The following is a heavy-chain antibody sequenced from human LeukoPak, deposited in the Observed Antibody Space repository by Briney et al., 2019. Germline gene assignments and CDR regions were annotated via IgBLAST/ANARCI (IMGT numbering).Heavy chain of an antibody. CDR3: ANGAEWEPYDY. CDR1: GFTFSSYS. CDR2: ISSSSSYI. J-gene: IGHJ4*02. Sequence: GGSLRLSCVASGFTFSSYSMNWVRQAPGKGLEWVSSISSSSSYIYYADSVKGRFTSSRDNAKNSLYLQMNSLRAEDTAVYYCANGAEWEPYDYWGQGTLVTVSS. D-gene: IGHD1-26*01. V-gene: IGHV3-21*01.